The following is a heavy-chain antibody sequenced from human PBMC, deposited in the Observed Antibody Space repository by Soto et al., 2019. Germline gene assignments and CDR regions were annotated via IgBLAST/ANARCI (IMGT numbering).Heavy chain of an antibody. CDR2: ISTSTTTI. V-gene: IGHV3-48*01. CDR3: ARDHSGYSYGQYYFDY. D-gene: IGHD5-18*01. CDR1: GFSFNFYS. Sequence: PGGSPRLSCAASGFSFNFYSMNRVRQAPGKGLEWVSYISTSTTTIYYADSVKGRFTISRDNAKNSLYLQMNSLRAEDTAVYYCARDHSGYSYGQYYFDYWGQGALVTVSS. J-gene: IGHJ4*02.